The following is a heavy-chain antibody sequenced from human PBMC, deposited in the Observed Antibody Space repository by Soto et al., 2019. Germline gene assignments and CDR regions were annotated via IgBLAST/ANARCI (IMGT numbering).Heavy chain of an antibody. J-gene: IGHJ4*02. CDR3: AKDQSPYGSGSYDH. Sequence: GGSLRLSCAASGFTFDDYAMHWVRQAPGKGLEWVSGISWNSGSIGYADSVKGRFTISRDNAKNSLYLQMNSLRAEDTALYYCAKDQSPYGSGSYDHWGQGALVTVSS. CDR2: ISWNSGSI. V-gene: IGHV3-9*01. CDR1: GFTFDDYA. D-gene: IGHD3-10*01.